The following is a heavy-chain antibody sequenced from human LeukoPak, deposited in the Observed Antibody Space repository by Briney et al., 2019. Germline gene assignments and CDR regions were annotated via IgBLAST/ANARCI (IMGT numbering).Heavy chain of an antibody. CDR3: ARYGKYSGYDFFDY. Sequence: PSETLSLTCAVYGGSFSGYYWSWIRQPPGKGLEWIGEINHSGSTNYNPSLKSRVTISVDTSKNQFSLKLSSVTAADTAVYYCARYGKYSGYDFFDYWGPGTLVTVSS. CDR2: INHSGST. D-gene: IGHD5-12*01. CDR1: GGSFSGYY. J-gene: IGHJ4*02. V-gene: IGHV4-34*01.